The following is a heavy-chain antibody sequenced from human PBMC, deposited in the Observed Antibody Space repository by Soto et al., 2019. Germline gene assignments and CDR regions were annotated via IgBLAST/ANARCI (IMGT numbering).Heavy chain of an antibody. CDR3: AKYRGNYHYGLDV. D-gene: IGHD3-10*01. J-gene: IGHJ6*02. CDR1: GFTFSSYS. Sequence: GGSLRLSCAASGFTFSSYSMNWVRQAPGKGLEWVSAISGSSGSTYYADSVKGRFTISRDNSKNTLYLQMNSLRAEDTAVYYCAKYRGNYHYGLDVWGQGTTVTV. V-gene: IGHV3-23*01. CDR2: ISGSSGST.